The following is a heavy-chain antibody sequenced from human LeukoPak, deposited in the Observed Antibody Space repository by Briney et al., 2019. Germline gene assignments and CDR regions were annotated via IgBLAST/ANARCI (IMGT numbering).Heavy chain of an antibody. J-gene: IGHJ5*02. D-gene: IGHD1-26*01. CDR1: GGSIGSYY. Sequence: SETLSLTCTVSGGSIGSYYWSWIRQPPGKGLEWIGYIYYSGSTNYNPSLKSRVTISVDTSKNQFSLELSSATAADTAVYYCARDRRGSYPSGEYTWFDPWGQGTLVTVSS. V-gene: IGHV4-59*01. CDR3: ARDRRGSYPSGEYTWFDP. CDR2: IYYSGST.